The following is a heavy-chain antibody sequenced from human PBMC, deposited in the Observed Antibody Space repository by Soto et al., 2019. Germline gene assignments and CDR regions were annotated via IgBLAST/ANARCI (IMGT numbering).Heavy chain of an antibody. CDR3: APRHTSSLDH. Sequence: QITLKESGPTLVKPTQTLTLTCTFSGFSLSTSGVGVGWIRQPPGKALEWLALIYWDDDKRYSPSLKSRLTMTTDTSKNQVVLTMTNMAPVDTAAYYCAPRHTSSLDHWGQGTLVTVSS. J-gene: IGHJ4*02. CDR2: IYWDDDK. D-gene: IGHD6-13*01. V-gene: IGHV2-5*02. CDR1: GFSLSTSGVG.